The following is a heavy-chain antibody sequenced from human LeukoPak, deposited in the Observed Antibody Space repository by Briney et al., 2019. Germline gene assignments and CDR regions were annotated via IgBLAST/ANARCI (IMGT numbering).Heavy chain of an antibody. CDR3: AKDHWWNDQTGHLSSDAFDI. J-gene: IGHJ3*02. CDR1: GFTFSSYA. CDR2: ISGSGGST. D-gene: IGHD7-27*01. V-gene: IGHV3-23*01. Sequence: PGGSLRLYCAASGFTFSSYAMSWVRQAPGNGLEWVSAISGSGGSTYYADSVKGRFTISRDNSKNTLYLQMNSLRAEDTAVYYCAKDHWWNDQTGHLSSDAFDIWGQGTMVTVSS.